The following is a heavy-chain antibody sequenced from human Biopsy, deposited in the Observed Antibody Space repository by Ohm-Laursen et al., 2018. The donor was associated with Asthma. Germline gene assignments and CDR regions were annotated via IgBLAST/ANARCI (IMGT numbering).Heavy chain of an antibody. J-gene: IGHJ4*02. V-gene: IGHV4-39*01. CDR1: GASITSSAYY. CDR2: MYYGETT. D-gene: IGHD5-18*01. Sequence: TLSLTCTVSGASITSSAYYWGWIRQPPGKGLEWIGSMYYGETTYYNPSLKGRVTISVDTSKNQFSLLLTSVTAADTAVYYCARHDHRWDTYVDFWGRGTLVTVSS. CDR3: ARHDHRWDTYVDF.